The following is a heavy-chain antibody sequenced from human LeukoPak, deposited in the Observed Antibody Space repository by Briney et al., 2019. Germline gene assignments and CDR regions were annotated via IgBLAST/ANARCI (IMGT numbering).Heavy chain of an antibody. V-gene: IGHV4-4*07. J-gene: IGHJ4*02. CDR2: ISTSGTT. CDR1: GGSVTTYY. CDR3: EREATVVGATII. D-gene: IGHD1-26*01. Sequence: KPSETLSLTCTVSGGSVTTYYWSWIRQSAGKGLEWIGHISTSGTTTYNPSLKSRVTMSVDTSKNQFSLKLTSVTAADTAVYYCEREATVVGATIIWGQGTLVTVSS.